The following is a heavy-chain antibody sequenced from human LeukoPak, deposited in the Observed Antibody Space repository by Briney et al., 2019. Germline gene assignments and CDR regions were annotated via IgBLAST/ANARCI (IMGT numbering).Heavy chain of an antibody. D-gene: IGHD3-22*01. CDR3: ARATYYYDSSGYYYDY. Sequence: ASVKVSCKVSGYTLTELSMHWVRQAPGKGLEWMGGFDPEDGETIYAQKFQGRVTMTEDTSTSTAYMELRSLRSDDTAVYYCARATYYYDSSGYYYDYWGQGTLVTVSS. V-gene: IGHV1-24*01. J-gene: IGHJ4*02. CDR2: FDPEDGET. CDR1: GYTLTELS.